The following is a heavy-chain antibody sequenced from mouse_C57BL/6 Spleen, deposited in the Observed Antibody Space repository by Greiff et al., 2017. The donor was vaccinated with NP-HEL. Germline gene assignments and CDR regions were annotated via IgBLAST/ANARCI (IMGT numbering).Heavy chain of an antibody. V-gene: IGHV1-47*01. J-gene: IGHJ1*03. CDR1: GYTFTTYP. CDR2: FHPYNDDT. CDR3: ARHYYYGSSYDWYFDV. Sequence: VQLQQSGAELVKPGASVKMSCKASGYTFTTYPIEWMKQNHGKSLEWIGNFHPYNDDTKYTEKFKGKATLTVEKSSSTVYLELSRLTSDDSAVYYCARHYYYGSSYDWYFDVWGTGTTVTVSS. D-gene: IGHD1-1*01.